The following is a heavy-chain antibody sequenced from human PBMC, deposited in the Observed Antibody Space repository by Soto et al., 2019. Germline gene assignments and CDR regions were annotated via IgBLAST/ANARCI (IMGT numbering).Heavy chain of an antibody. CDR1: GFSLSTSGVG. Sequence: QITLKESGPTLVKPTQTLTLTCTFSGFSLSTSGVGVGWIRQPPGKALEWLALIYWDDDKRYSPSLKSRLTIPKDTSKNQVVLTMTNMDPVDTATYYCAHICSTSCYAIDYDAFDIWGQGTMVTVSS. CDR3: AHICSTSCYAIDYDAFDI. D-gene: IGHD2-2*01. V-gene: IGHV2-5*02. CDR2: IYWDDDK. J-gene: IGHJ3*02.